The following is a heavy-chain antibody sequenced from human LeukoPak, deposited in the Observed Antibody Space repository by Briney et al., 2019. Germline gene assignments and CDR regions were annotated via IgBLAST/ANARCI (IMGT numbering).Heavy chain of an antibody. Sequence: GGSLRLSCAASGFTFSSYAMSWVRQAPGKGLEWVSSIDSSSGYMFYADSVKGRFIISRDNAKNSLYLQMNSLRAEDTAVYYCLRGDRRDYWGQGTLVTVSS. J-gene: IGHJ4*02. V-gene: IGHV3-21*06. CDR2: IDSSSGYM. CDR1: GFTFSSYA. CDR3: LRGDRRDY.